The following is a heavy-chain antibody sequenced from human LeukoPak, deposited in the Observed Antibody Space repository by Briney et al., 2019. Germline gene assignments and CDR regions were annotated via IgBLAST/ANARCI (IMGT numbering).Heavy chain of an antibody. CDR3: ARFDSSGGGFDY. D-gene: IGHD3-22*01. CDR2: IYYSGST. CDR1: GGSISSGGYY. Sequence: PSQTLSHTCTVSGGSISSGGYYWSWIRQHPGKGLEWIGYIYYSGSTYYNPSLKSRVTISVDTSKNQFSLKLSSVTAADTAVYYCARFDSSGGGFDYWGQGTLVTVSS. V-gene: IGHV4-31*03. J-gene: IGHJ4*02.